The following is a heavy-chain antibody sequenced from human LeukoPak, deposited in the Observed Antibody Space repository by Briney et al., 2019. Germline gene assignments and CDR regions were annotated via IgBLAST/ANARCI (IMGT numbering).Heavy chain of an antibody. CDR1: GRYCSGYY. J-gene: IGHJ4*02. CDR2: INHSGST. D-gene: IGHD1-20*01. V-gene: IGHV4-34*01. Sequence: SETLSLTCTVYGRYCSGYYWSWIRQPPGKGLEWIGEINHSGSTNYNPSLKSRVTISVDTSKNQFSLKLSSVTAADTAVYYCASVTGTTWDYWGQGTLVTVYS. CDR3: ASVTGTTWDY.